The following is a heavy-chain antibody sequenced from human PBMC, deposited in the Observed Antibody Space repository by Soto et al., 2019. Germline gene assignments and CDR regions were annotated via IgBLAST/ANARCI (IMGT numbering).Heavy chain of an antibody. D-gene: IGHD5-12*01. V-gene: IGHV3-21*01. CDR2: ISSSSSYI. CDR3: ARVAGGYDPFDY. Sequence: PGGSLRLSCAASGFTFSSYSMNWVRQAPGKGLEWVSSISSSSSYIYYADSVKGRFTISRDNAKNSLYLQMNSLRAEDTAVYYCARVAGGYDPFDYWGQGTLVTVSS. CDR1: GFTFSSYS. J-gene: IGHJ4*02.